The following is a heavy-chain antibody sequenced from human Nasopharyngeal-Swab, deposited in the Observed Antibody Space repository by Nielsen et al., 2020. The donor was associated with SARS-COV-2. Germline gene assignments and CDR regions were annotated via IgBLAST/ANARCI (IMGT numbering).Heavy chain of an antibody. D-gene: IGHD4-17*01. CDR3: AKDQVTTVTAQNYFDY. Sequence: RQAPGQGLEWVAVISYDVSNKYYADSVKGRFTISRDNSKNTLYLQMNSLRAEDTAVYYCAKDQVTTVTAQNYFDYWGQGTLVTVSS. J-gene: IGHJ4*02. V-gene: IGHV3-30*18. CDR2: ISYDVSNK.